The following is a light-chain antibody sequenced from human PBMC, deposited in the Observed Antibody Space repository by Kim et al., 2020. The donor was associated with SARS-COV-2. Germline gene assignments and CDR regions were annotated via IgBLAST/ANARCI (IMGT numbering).Light chain of an antibody. CDR2: QDS. CDR3: QAWDRTTVV. V-gene: IGLV3-1*01. J-gene: IGLJ2*01. CDR1: KVGDKY. Sequence: SRSPEQTSSITCSGDKVGDKYACWYQQKPSQSPVLVIYQDSKRPSGIPERFSGSNSGNTATLTISGTQAMDEADYYCQAWDRTTVVFGGGTQLTVL.